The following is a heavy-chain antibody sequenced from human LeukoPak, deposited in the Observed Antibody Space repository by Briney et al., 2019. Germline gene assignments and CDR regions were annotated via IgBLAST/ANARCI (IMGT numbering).Heavy chain of an antibody. CDR1: GFTFSTYG. CDR3: AKGSLNEITMVRGVII. J-gene: IGHJ4*02. Sequence: PGGSLRLSYAASGFTFSTYGMSWVRQAPGKGLEWVSAIRGSGTNTYYADSVKGRFTISRDNSKNTLYLQMNSLRAEDTAVYYCAKGSLNEITMVRGVIIWGQGTLVTVSS. CDR2: IRGSGTNT. V-gene: IGHV3-23*01. D-gene: IGHD3-10*01.